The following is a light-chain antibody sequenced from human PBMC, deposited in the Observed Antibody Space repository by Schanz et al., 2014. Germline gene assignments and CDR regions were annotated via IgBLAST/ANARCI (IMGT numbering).Light chain of an antibody. Sequence: VLTQSPGTLSVSPGERATLSCRASQSISSSFFAWYQQRPGQPPRLVIYGASIRATGIPDRFSGSGSGTDFSLTISRVEPEDFAVYYCQQFGGSPLTFGAGTKVDIK. J-gene: IGKJ4*01. CDR3: QQFGGSPLT. CDR2: GAS. V-gene: IGKV3-20*01. CDR1: QSISSSF.